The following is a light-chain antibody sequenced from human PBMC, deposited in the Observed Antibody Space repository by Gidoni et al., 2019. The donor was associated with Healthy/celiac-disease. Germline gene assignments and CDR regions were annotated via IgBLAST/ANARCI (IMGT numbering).Light chain of an antibody. J-gene: IGLJ2*01. CDR2: QDS. V-gene: IGLV3-1*01. Sequence: SYELTQPPSVSVSLGQTASITCSGDKLGDKYACWYQQKQGQSPVLVIYQDSKRPSGIPERFSGSNSGNTATLTISGTQAMDEADYYCQAWDSTTAVFGGGTKLTVL. CDR1: KLGDKY. CDR3: QAWDSTTAV.